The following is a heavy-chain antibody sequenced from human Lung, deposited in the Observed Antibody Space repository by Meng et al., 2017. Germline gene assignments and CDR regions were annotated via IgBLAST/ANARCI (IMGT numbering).Heavy chain of an antibody. CDR3: ASSGPYSNFDF. D-gene: IGHD2-15*01. CDR2: IYRGGSI. J-gene: IGHJ4*02. Sequence: GESLKISCEVSGFTVSTNYTTWVRQAPGKGLEWVSVIYRGGSIHYADSVKGRFTISGDDSKNTLYLQLNRLRADDTALYFCASSGPYSNFDFWGQGTLVTVSS. V-gene: IGHV3-53*01. CDR1: GFTVSTNY.